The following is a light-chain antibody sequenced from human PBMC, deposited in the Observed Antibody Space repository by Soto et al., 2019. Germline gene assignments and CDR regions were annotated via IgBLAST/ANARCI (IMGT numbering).Light chain of an antibody. CDR3: SSYTTSSTVV. CDR2: EVT. J-gene: IGLJ1*01. Sequence: QSVLTQPASVFGSPGQSIPIFCTVTSSDVGGYNFVSWYQQLPGKAPKLMIYEVTSRPSGVSNRFSGSKSGNTASLTISGLQPEDEAEYYRSSYTTSSTVVFGNGTKVTVL. CDR1: SSDVGGYNF. V-gene: IGLV2-14*03.